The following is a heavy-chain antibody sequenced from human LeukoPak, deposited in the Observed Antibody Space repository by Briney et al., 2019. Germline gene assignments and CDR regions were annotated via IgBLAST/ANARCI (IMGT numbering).Heavy chain of an antibody. D-gene: IGHD4-17*01. CDR2: IYYSGST. J-gene: IGHJ6*02. CDR3: ASTTTVRVYGMDV. Sequence: SETLSLTCTVSGGSISSYYWSWIRQPPGKGLEWIGYIYYSGSTNYNPSLKSRVTISVDTSKNQFSLKLSSVTAADTAVYYCASTTTVRVYGMDVWGQGTTVTVSS. CDR1: GGSISSYY. V-gene: IGHV4-59*08.